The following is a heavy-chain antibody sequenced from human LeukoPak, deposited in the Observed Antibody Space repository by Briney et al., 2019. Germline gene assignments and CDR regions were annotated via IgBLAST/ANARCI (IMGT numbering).Heavy chain of an antibody. CDR2: IYHSGST. CDR1: GYSISSGYY. J-gene: IGHJ4*02. CDR3: AREGVAVARTPSGY. V-gene: IGHV4-38-2*02. D-gene: IGHD6-19*01. Sequence: PSETLSLTCAVSGYSISSGYYWGWIRQPPGKGLEWIGSIYHSGSTYYNPSLKSRVTISVDTSKNQFSLKLSSVTAADTAVYYCAREGVAVARTPSGYWGQGTLVTVSS.